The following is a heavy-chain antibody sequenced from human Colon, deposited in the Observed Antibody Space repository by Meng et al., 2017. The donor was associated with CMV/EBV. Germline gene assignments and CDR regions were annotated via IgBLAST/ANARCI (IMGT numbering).Heavy chain of an antibody. J-gene: IGHJ4*02. CDR1: GGSISTYY. V-gene: IGHV4-59*01. CDR2: VYYSGNT. CDR3: ARSGGVSPRRTYFDY. D-gene: IGHD3-16*01. Sequence: SLTCTVSGGSISTYYWSWIRQPPGKGLEWIGYVYYSGNTNYNPSLKSRVTVSLDTSKNQFSLKLSSVTAADTAVYYCARSGGVSPRRTYFDYWGQGTLVTVSS.